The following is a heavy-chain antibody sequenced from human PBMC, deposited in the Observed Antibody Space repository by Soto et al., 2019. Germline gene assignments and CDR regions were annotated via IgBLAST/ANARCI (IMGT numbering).Heavy chain of an antibody. CDR3: ASQCSGGRCYFDY. V-gene: IGHV4-59*08. Sequence: QVQLQESGPGLVKPSETLSLTCTVSGGSISSYYWSWIRQPPGQGLEWIGYIYYSGSTNYNPSPRHQFTISVDTSKIQSFLKRSSVTAADATVYSCASQCSGGRCYFDYCGQGPLVTVSS. CDR1: GGSISSYY. CDR2: IYYSGST. D-gene: IGHD2-15*01. J-gene: IGHJ4*02.